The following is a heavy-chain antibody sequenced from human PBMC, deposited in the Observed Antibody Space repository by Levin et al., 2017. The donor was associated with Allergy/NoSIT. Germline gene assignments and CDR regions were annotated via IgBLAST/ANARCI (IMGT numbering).Heavy chain of an antibody. CDR2: MNPNSGNT. D-gene: IGHD3-16*01. CDR1: GYTFTSYD. J-gene: IGHJ5*02. CDR3: ASRALISGAGFDP. Sequence: ASVKVSCKASGYTFTSYDINWVRQATGQGLEWMGWMNPNSGNTGYAQKFQGRVTMTRNTSISTAYMELSSLRSEDTAVYYCASRALISGAGFDPWGQGTLVTVSS. V-gene: IGHV1-8*01.